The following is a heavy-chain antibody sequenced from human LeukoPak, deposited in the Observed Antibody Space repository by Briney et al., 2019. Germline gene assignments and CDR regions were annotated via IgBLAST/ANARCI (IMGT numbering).Heavy chain of an antibody. V-gene: IGHV3-23*01. CDR2: ISGSGGST. D-gene: IGHD4-17*01. CDR3: AASVTTFAFDI. J-gene: IGHJ3*02. Sequence: GGSLRLSCVASGFTFSTYGMSWVRQAPGKGLEWVSAISGSGGSTYYADSVKGRFTISRDNAKNSLYLQMNSLRAEDTAVYYCAASVTTFAFDIWGQGTMVTVSS. CDR1: GFTFSTYG.